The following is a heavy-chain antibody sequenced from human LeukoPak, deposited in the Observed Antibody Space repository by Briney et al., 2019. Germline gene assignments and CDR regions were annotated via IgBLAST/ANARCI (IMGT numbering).Heavy chain of an antibody. CDR3: AREGRYCSSTSCSYSWFDP. CDR1: GFTFSSYG. D-gene: IGHD2-2*01. J-gene: IGHJ5*02. V-gene: IGHV3-33*01. CDR2: IWYDGSNK. Sequence: GRSLRLSCAASGFTFSSYGMHWVRQAPGKGLEWVAVIWYDGSNKYYADSVKGRFTISRDNSKNTLYLQMNSLRAEDTAVYYCAREGRYCSSTSCSYSWFDPWGQGTLVTVSS.